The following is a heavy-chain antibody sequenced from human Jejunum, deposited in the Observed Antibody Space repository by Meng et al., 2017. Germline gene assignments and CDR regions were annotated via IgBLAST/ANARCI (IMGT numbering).Heavy chain of an antibody. V-gene: IGHV4-34*01. CDR1: GGDFSGHY. CDR2: INHPGIT. D-gene: IGHD1-1*01. Sequence: QGRFRQVAAGRSQPRDPASLSSAFHGGDFSGHYGTWIRQPPGQGLGWIGEINHPGITHYNPSLESRVNISLDTSKSQISLKLTSVTAADTAVYYCADSNWRNDYWGQGTLVTVSS. CDR3: ADSNWRNDY. J-gene: IGHJ4*02.